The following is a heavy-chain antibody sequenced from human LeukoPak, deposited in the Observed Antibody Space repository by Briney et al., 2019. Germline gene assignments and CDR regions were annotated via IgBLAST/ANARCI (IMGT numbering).Heavy chain of an antibody. Sequence: GGSLRLSCAASGFTFSSYEMNWVRQAPGKGLEWVSYINSAGSTIYYADSVKGRFTISRDNAKNSLYLQMNSLRAEDTAVYYCARGHYYDILTGYYGPPFDYRGQGTLLTVSS. J-gene: IGHJ4*02. CDR2: INSAGSTI. V-gene: IGHV3-48*03. CDR1: GFTFSSYE. D-gene: IGHD3-9*01. CDR3: ARGHYYDILTGYYGPPFDY.